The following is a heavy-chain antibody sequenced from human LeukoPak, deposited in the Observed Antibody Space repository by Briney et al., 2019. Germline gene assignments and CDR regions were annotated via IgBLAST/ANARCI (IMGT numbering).Heavy chain of an antibody. J-gene: IGHJ4*02. CDR3: ALAALCDSRWDY. Sequence: GEPLKISGKVSGYSFTNYWFGWVRQMPGKGLEWMGIFHSTDFETRYSPSFQGQVTITADKSINTACLQWSGLTASDTAMYYCALAALCDSRWDYWGQGTLVIVSS. D-gene: IGHD2-21*02. CDR2: FHSTDFET. CDR1: GYSFTNYW. V-gene: IGHV5-51*01.